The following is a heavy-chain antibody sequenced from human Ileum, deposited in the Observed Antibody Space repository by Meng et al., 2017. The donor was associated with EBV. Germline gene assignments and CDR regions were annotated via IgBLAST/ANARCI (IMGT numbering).Heavy chain of an antibody. V-gene: IGHV4-39*01. D-gene: IGHD6-19*01. J-gene: IGHJ4*02. CDR2: IYYSGTT. CDR1: GVSIDRSSDN. CDR3: ARGYSSGWYYFDS. Sequence: QLRLQGSGPGLVKPSETLSLPCTVSGVSIDRSSDNWGWIRQSPGKGLEWMGNIYYSGTTYYNPSLKSRVTISVDTSKNQFSLKLSSVTAADTAVYYCARGYSSGWYYFDSWGQGTLVTVSS.